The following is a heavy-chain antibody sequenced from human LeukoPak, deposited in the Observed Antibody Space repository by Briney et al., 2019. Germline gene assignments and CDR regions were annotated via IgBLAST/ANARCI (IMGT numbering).Heavy chain of an antibody. V-gene: IGHV1-46*01. CDR3: ARSGGYYDFWSGYYTREGPYYFDY. D-gene: IGHD3-3*01. Sequence: ASVKVSCKVSGYTLTELSMHWVRQAPGKGLEWMGIINPSGGSTSYAQKFQGRVTMTRDMSTSTVYMELSSLRSEDTAVYYCARSGGYYDFWSGYYTREGPYYFDYWGQGTLVTVSS. CDR2: INPSGGST. CDR1: GYTLTELS. J-gene: IGHJ4*02.